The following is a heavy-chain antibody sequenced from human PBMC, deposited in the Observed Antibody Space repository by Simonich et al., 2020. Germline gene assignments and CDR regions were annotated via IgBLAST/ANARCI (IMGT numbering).Heavy chain of an antibody. J-gene: IGHJ4*02. CDR2: IIPILGIA. CDR3: ASSKLATIDY. Sequence: QVQLVQSGAEVKKPGSSVKVSCKASGGTFSSYAISWVRQAPGQGLEWMEEIIPILGIANYAQKFQGRVTMTRDTSISTAYMELSRLRSDDTAVYYCASSKLATIDYWGQGTLVTVSS. D-gene: IGHD5-12*01. V-gene: IGHV1-69*09. CDR1: GGTFSSYA.